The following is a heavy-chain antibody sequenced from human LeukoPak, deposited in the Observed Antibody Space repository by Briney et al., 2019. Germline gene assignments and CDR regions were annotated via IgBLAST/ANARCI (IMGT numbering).Heavy chain of an antibody. V-gene: IGHV3-23*01. J-gene: IGHJ4*02. D-gene: IGHD2-21*02. CDR1: GFTFSNHA. CDR2: ISGTGIST. CDR3: AKGHGDFGTGFDL. Sequence: PGGSLRLSCGASGFTFSNHAMTWVRQAPGRGLECLSVISGTGISTYYADSVKGRFTISRDNSKNTLYLQMSSLRAEDTAMYYCAKGHGDFGTGFDLWGQGTLVTVSS.